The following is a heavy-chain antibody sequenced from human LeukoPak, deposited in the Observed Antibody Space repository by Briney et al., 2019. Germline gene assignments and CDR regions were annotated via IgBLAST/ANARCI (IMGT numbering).Heavy chain of an antibody. Sequence: PSETLSLTCTVSGGSISSYYWSWIRQPAGKGLEWIGRIYTSGSTNYNPSLKSRVTMSVDTSKNQFSLKLSSVTAADTAVYYCARVRDSSGWTIIDYWGQGTLATVSS. CDR3: ARVRDSSGWTIIDY. V-gene: IGHV4-4*07. CDR1: GGSISSYY. J-gene: IGHJ4*02. CDR2: IYTSGST. D-gene: IGHD6-19*01.